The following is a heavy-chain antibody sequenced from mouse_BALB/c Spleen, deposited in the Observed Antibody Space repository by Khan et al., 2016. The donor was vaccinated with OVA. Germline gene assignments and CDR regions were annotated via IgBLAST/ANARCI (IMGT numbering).Heavy chain of an antibody. CDR3: TRLAYYYNSEGIAY. V-gene: IGHV5-6*01. Sequence: VQLKESGGDLVKPGGSLKLSCAASGFTFSTYGMSWVRQTPDKRLEWVAGISSGGSYTYYPDSVKGRFTISRANAKTTLHRQMSSLRSEDTAMYYCTRLAYYYNSEGIAYWGQGTLVTVSA. CDR2: ISSGGSYT. D-gene: IGHD1-1*01. J-gene: IGHJ3*01. CDR1: GFTFSTYG.